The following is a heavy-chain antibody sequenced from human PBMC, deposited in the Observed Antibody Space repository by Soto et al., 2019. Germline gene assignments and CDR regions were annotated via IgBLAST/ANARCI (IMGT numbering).Heavy chain of an antibody. Sequence: VELVQSRSEVKKPGSSVKVSCKTSGGPFTSFDVNWVRQAPGQGLEWMGGIIPIFGTTNYAQKFQGRVTITADMPTATAYMELGSLRSDGTAVYFCAVGLSVSYYQNGMDVWGLGTTVIVS. CDR2: IIPIFGTT. CDR3: AVGLSVSYYQNGMDV. D-gene: IGHD1-26*01. CDR1: GGPFTSFD. J-gene: IGHJ6*02. V-gene: IGHV1-69*06.